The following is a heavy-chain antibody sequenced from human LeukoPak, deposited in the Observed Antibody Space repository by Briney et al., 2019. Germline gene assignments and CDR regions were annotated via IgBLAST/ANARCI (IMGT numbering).Heavy chain of an antibody. V-gene: IGHV3-23*01. Sequence: PGGSLRLFCAASGFTFSSYAMSWVRQTPGKGLEWVSAISGSGGSTYYADSVKGRFTISRDNSKNTLNLQMNSLRAEDTAVYYCAKDQSDYGDYHFFDYWGQGTLVTVSS. CDR1: GFTFSSYA. D-gene: IGHD4-17*01. CDR3: AKDQSDYGDYHFFDY. CDR2: ISGSGGST. J-gene: IGHJ4*02.